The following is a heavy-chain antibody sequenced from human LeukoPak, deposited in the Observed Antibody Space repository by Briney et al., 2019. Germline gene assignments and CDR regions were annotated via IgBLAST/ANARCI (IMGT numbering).Heavy chain of an antibody. V-gene: IGHV3-30*04. CDR1: GFTFSSYA. J-gene: IGHJ4*02. D-gene: IGHD6-13*01. Sequence: GGSLRLSCAASGFTFSSYAMHWVRQAPGKGLEWVAVISYDGSNKYYADSVKGRFTISRDNSKNTLYLQMNSLRAEDTAVYYCARDSSSWSLEYYFDYWGQGTLVTVSS. CDR2: ISYDGSNK. CDR3: ARDSSSWSLEYYFDY.